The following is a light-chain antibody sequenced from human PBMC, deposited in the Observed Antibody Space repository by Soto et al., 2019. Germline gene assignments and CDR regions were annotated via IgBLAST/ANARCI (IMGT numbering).Light chain of an antibody. CDR2: AVS. Sequence: EIVLTQSPGTLSLSPGERATLSCRASQSLSNTYLAWYQQKPGQAPRLLIYAVSSRATGIPDRFSGSGSGIEFTLTISSLQPEDFATYYCQQLNSYPRTFGPGTKVDIK. CDR3: QQLNSYPRT. V-gene: IGKV3-20*01. J-gene: IGKJ3*01. CDR1: QSLSNTY.